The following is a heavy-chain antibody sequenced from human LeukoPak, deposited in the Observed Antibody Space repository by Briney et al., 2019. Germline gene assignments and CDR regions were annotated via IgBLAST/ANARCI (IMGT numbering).Heavy chain of an antibody. V-gene: IGHV3-72*01. J-gene: IGHJ4*02. Sequence: HSGGSLRLSCVVSGFTFSDHYMDWVRQAPGKGLEWIARIRDRARGYTTEYAASVKGRCTISRDDSQNSLSLQLDSLKTEGAAVYYYARAVRRVPNWYFHSWGQGHLVTVSS. CDR2: IRDRARGYTT. D-gene: IGHD1-1*01. CDR3: ARAVRRVPNWYFHS. CDR1: GFTFSDHY.